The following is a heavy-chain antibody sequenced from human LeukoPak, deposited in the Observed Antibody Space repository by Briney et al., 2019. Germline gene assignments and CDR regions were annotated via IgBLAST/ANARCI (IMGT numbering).Heavy chain of an antibody. Sequence: PSETLSLTCTVSGGSISSYYWSWIRQPPGKGLEWIGYIYYSGSTNYNPSLKSRVTISVDTSKNQFSLKLTSVTAADTAVYYCARDRRDGYKFYYNYYGLDVWGQGTTVTVSS. CDR2: IYYSGST. V-gene: IGHV4-59*01. J-gene: IGHJ6*02. CDR1: GGSISSYY. D-gene: IGHD5-24*01. CDR3: ARDRRDGYKFYYNYYGLDV.